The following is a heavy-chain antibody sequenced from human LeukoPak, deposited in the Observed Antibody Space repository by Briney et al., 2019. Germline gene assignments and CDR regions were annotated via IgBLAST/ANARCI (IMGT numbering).Heavy chain of an antibody. CDR1: GGSISSCY. D-gene: IGHD1-26*01. CDR3: ARLASGSYGPLTPFDY. CDR2: IYYSGST. Sequence: NPSETLSLTCTVSGGSISSCYWSWIRQPPGKGLEWIGDIYYSGSTNYNPSLKSRVTISVDTSKNQFSLRLSSVIAADTAVYYSARLASGSYGPLTPFDYWGQGTLVTVSS. J-gene: IGHJ4*02. V-gene: IGHV4-59*08.